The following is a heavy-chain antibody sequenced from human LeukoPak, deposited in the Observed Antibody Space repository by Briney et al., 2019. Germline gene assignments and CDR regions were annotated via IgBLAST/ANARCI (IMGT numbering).Heavy chain of an antibody. Sequence: SETLSLTCAVYGGSFSGYYWSRIRQPPGKGLEWIGEINHSGSTNYNPSLKSRVTISVDTSKNQFSLKLSSVTAADTAVYYCARGSGYSNYLNWFDPWGQGTLVTVSS. CDR1: GGSFSGYY. CDR2: INHSGST. CDR3: ARGSGYSNYLNWFDP. V-gene: IGHV4-34*01. J-gene: IGHJ5*02. D-gene: IGHD4-4*01.